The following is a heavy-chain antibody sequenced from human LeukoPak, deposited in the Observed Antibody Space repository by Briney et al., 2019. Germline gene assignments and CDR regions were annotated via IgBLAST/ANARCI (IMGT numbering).Heavy chain of an antibody. V-gene: IGHV4-39*07. Sequence: PSETLSLTCTVSGGSISSSSYYWGWIRQPPGKGLEWIGSIYYSGSTYYNPSLKSRVTISVDTSKNQFSLKLSSVTAADTAVYYCARVSGYYYVDYWGQGTLVTVSS. J-gene: IGHJ4*02. CDR3: ARVSGYYYVDY. D-gene: IGHD3-22*01. CDR1: GGSISSSSYY. CDR2: IYYSGST.